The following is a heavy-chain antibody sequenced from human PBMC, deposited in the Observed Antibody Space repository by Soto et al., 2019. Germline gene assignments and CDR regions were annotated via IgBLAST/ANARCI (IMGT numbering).Heavy chain of an antibody. Sequence: GGSLRLSCAASAFTFSDYYMTWIRQAPGKGLECVSYISKSSTYTNYADSVKGRFTISRDNAKNSLYLQMNNLRAEDTAVYYCARVHAEVDGTVAFFDWWGQGTLVTVSS. CDR2: ISKSSTYT. V-gene: IGHV3-11*06. CDR1: AFTFSDYY. D-gene: IGHD6-19*01. J-gene: IGHJ4*02. CDR3: ARVHAEVDGTVAFFDW.